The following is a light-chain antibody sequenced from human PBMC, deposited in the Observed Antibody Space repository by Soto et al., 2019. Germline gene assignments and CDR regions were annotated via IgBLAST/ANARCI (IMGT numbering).Light chain of an antibody. CDR3: SSYTTSSTYV. CDR1: SSDVGGYHY. J-gene: IGLJ1*01. Sequence: QSALTQHASVSGSPGQSITISCTGTSSDVGGYHYVSWYQQYPGKAPKVMIYDVSNRPSGVSNRFSGSKSGNTASLTISGLQAEDEADYYCSSYTTSSTYVFGTGTKLTVL. V-gene: IGLV2-14*01. CDR2: DVS.